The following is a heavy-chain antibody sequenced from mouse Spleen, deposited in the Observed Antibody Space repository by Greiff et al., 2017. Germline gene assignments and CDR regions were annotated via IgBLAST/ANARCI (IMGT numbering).Heavy chain of an antibody. CDR2: ISSGGGNT. CDR1: GFTFSSYA. J-gene: IGHJ2*01. Sequence: EVKLVESGGGLVKLGGSLKLSCAASGFTFSSYAMSWVRQTPEQRLEWVATISSGGGNTYYPDSVKGRFTISRDNAKNTLYLQMSSLKSEDTAMYYCARHGITTATRYYFDYWGQGTTLTVSS. CDR3: ARHGITTATRYYFDY. V-gene: IGHV5-9*04. D-gene: IGHD1-2*01.